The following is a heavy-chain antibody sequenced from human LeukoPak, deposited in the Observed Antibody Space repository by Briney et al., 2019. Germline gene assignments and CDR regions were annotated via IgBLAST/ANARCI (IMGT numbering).Heavy chain of an antibody. CDR3: ARGNYDVLTGDRKDFDF. Sequence: SETLSLTCSVSGGSISSHSYCWGWIRQPPGMRLEGIGDIYYRGTTYYNPSLESRVTISVDTSKNQFSLKLISVTAADTAVYYCARGNYDVLTGDRKDFDFWGQGTLVTVS. D-gene: IGHD3-9*01. J-gene: IGHJ4*02. CDR2: IYYRGTT. V-gene: IGHV4-39*01. CDR1: GGSISSHSYC.